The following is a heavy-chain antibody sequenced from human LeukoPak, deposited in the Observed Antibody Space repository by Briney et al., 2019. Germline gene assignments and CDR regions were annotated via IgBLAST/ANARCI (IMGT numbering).Heavy chain of an antibody. V-gene: IGHV3-33*08. D-gene: IGHD2-21*02. CDR1: GFTFSSYA. Sequence: GGSLRLSCAASGFTFSSYAMSWVRQAPGKGLEWVAVIWYDESNKYYADSVKGRFTISRDNSKNTLYLQMNSLRAEDTAVYYCAAHGVVVTDAFDIWGQGTMVTVSS. CDR3: AAHGVVVTDAFDI. CDR2: IWYDESNK. J-gene: IGHJ3*02.